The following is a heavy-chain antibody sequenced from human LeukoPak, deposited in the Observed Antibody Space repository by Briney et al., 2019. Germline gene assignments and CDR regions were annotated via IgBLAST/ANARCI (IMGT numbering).Heavy chain of an antibody. CDR3: TRETSSRYFDY. Sequence: GASVKVSCKASGYTFTSYDINWVRQATGQGLEWMGWMNPNSGNTGYVQKFQGRVTMTRNTSISTAYMELSSLRSEDTAVYYCTRETSSRYFDYWGQGTLVTVSS. J-gene: IGHJ4*02. CDR2: MNPNSGNT. CDR1: GYTFTSYD. V-gene: IGHV1-8*01.